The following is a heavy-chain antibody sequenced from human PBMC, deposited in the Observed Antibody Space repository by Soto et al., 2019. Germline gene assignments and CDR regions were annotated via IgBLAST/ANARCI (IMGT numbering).Heavy chain of an antibody. CDR1: GYSFMKYG. V-gene: IGHV1-18*01. Sequence: AAVKVSCKGFGYSFMKYGINWVRQAPGQGLEWVGWISPYSGYTHSAQKFHGRLTLTTDTAASTAYMELRILRSADTALYYCTREASVLIPAAQPSRFDSWGQGTLVTVSS. CDR3: TREASVLIPAAQPSRFDS. CDR2: ISPYSGYT. D-gene: IGHD2-2*01. J-gene: IGHJ4*02.